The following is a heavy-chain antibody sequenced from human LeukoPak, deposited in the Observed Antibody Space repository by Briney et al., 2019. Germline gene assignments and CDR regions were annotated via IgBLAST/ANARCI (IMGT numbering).Heavy chain of an antibody. V-gene: IGHV4-34*01. Sequence: SETLSLTCAVYGESLNGHYWSWIRQSPGKGLEWIGEGSERGGTKFNPSLKSRVTISADTSKNQFSLKLSSVTAADTAVYYCARLQVGYCSSTSCSDYYYYYMDVWGKGTTVTVSS. J-gene: IGHJ6*03. CDR1: GESLNGHY. CDR2: GSERGGT. CDR3: ARLQVGYCSSTSCSDYYYYYMDV. D-gene: IGHD2-2*03.